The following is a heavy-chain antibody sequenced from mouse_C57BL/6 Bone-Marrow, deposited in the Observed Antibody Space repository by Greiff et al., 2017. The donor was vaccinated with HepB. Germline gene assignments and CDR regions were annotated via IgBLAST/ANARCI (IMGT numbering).Heavy chain of an antibody. D-gene: IGHD2-4*01. J-gene: IGHJ3*01. Sequence: QVQLQQSGAELVRPGTSVKVSCKASGYAFTNYLIEWVKQRPGQGLEWIGVINPGSGGTNYNEKFKGKATLTADKSSSTAYMQLSSLTSEDSAVYCCARKDYDAWFAYWGERTLVTVSA. CDR3: ARKDYDAWFAY. CDR2: INPGSGGT. CDR1: GYAFTNYL. V-gene: IGHV1-54*01.